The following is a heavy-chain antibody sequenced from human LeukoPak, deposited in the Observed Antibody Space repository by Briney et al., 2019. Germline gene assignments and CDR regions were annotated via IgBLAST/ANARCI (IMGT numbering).Heavy chain of an antibody. CDR2: IIPIFGTA. D-gene: IGHD2-21*02. Sequence: ASVKVSCKASGGTFSSYATSWVRQAPGQGLEWMEGIIPIFGTANYAQKFQGRVTITADESTSTAYMELSSLRSEDTAVYYCARDQTYCGGDCHYRPFDIWAKGQWSPSLQ. CDR1: GGTFSSYA. V-gene: IGHV1-69*13. CDR3: ARDQTYCGGDCHYRPFDI. J-gene: IGHJ3*02.